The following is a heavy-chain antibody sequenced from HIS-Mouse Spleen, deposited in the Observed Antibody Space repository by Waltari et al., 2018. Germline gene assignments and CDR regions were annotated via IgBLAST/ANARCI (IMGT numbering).Heavy chain of an antibody. Sequence: QVQLVQSGAEVKKPGASVKVSCKASGYTFTGYYMHWVRQAPGQGLEWMGWINPTGGGTNYAQKFQGRVTMTRDTSISTAYMELSRLRSDDTAVYYCAEVDGTTHAFDIWGQGTMVTVSS. CDR3: AEVDGTTHAFDI. CDR1: GYTFTGYY. V-gene: IGHV1-2*02. J-gene: IGHJ3*02. CDR2: INPTGGGT. D-gene: IGHD1-26*01.